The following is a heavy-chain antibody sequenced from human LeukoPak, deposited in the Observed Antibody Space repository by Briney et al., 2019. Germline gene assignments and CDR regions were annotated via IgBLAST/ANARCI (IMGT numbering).Heavy chain of an antibody. V-gene: IGHV3-49*04. CDR1: GFTFGDYS. Sequence: GGSLRLSCTASGFTFGDYSLSWVRQAPEKGLECVGFIRRKGYGGTTEYAPSVKGRFIISRDDSKSTAYLQMNSLKTEDTAVYYCTRAHDFWSGPFDVWGKGTTVTVSS. CDR3: TRAHDFWSGPFDV. J-gene: IGHJ6*04. CDR2: IRRKGYGGTT. D-gene: IGHD3-3*01.